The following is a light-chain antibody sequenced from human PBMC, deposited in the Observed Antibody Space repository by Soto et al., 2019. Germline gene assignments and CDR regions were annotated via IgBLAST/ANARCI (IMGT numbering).Light chain of an antibody. CDR3: QQLDNWRPVWP. CDR1: QTIGTN. Sequence: EIVMTQSPATLSVAPGERATLSCRASQTIGTNLAWYQQKPGQPPRLLFFGASTRATGVPARFSGSGSGTEFTLTISSLQSEDFAVYYCQQLDNWRPVWPFGRGTKVDI. CDR2: GAS. J-gene: IGKJ1*01. V-gene: IGKV3-15*01.